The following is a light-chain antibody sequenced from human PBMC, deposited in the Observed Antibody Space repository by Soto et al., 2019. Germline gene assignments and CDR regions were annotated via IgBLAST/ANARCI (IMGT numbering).Light chain of an antibody. CDR3: QQHGSSPLT. J-gene: IGKJ4*01. CDR2: GAS. CDR1: QSVSSSY. V-gene: IGKV3-20*01. Sequence: EIVLTQSPGTLSLSPGERATLSCRASQSVSSSYLAWYQQKPGQAPRLLIYGASSRATGIPDRFSGSGSGTDFTLIISRLQPEDFVVDYYQQHGSSPLTFGGGTKVEIK.